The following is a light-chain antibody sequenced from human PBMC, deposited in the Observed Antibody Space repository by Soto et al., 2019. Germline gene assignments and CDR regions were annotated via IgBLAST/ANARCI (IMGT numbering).Light chain of an antibody. CDR1: QSVGSY. CDR3: QQYGSSPTWT. Sequence: EIVMTQSPATLSVSLGDRATLSCRASQSVGSYLAWYQQKPGQAPRLLIYGASTRATGIPARFSGSGSETDFTLTISRLEPEDSAVYYCQQYGSSPTWTFGQGTKVDIK. V-gene: IGKV3-20*01. CDR2: GAS. J-gene: IGKJ1*01.